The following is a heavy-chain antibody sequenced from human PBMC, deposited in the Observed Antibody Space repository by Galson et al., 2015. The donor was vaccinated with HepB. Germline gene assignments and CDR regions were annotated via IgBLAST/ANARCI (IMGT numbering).Heavy chain of an antibody. Sequence: SLRLSCAASGFTFSSYAMSWVRQAPGKGLEWVSAVSGSGANTYYADSVKGRFTISRDNSKNTLYLQMNSLRAEDTALYYCAKSPIGYCSGGSCYLLDSWGQGTPVTVSS. CDR2: VSGSGANT. CDR1: GFTFSSYA. J-gene: IGHJ4*02. V-gene: IGHV3-23*01. CDR3: AKSPIGYCSGGSCYLLDS. D-gene: IGHD2-15*01.